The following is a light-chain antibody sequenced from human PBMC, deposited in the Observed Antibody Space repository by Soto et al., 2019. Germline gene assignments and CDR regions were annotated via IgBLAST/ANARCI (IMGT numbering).Light chain of an antibody. CDR1: QSVSSNY. CDR2: DAS. V-gene: IGKV3-20*01. J-gene: IGKJ3*01. CDR3: QQYGSSST. Sequence: EIVLTQFPGTLSLSPGERATLSCRASQSVSSNYLAWYQQKPGQAPRLLIYDASSRAPGIPDRFSGSGSGTYFTLTITSLYPEDFAVYYCQQYGSSSTFGPGTKVDIK.